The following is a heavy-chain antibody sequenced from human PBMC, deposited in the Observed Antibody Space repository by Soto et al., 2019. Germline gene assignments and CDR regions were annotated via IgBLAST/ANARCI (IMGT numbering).Heavy chain of an antibody. CDR3: ARDRSDFWTYYDFWSGYYPPHHFDY. D-gene: IGHD3-3*01. CDR1: GFTFSSYS. CDR2: ISSSSITI. V-gene: IGHV3-48*02. Sequence: PGGSLRLSCAASGFTFSSYSMNCVRQAPWKGLEWVSYISSSSITIYYADSVKGRFTISRDNAKNSLYLQVNSLSDEDTAVYYCARDRSDFWTYYDFWSGYYPPHHFDYWGQGTLVTVSS. J-gene: IGHJ4*02.